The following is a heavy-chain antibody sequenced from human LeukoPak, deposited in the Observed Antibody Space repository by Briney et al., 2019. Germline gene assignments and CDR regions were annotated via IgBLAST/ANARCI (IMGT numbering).Heavy chain of an antibody. D-gene: IGHD6-19*01. Sequence: SETLSLTCTVSGGSISTYYWSWIRQSPGKGLEWIGYIYFSGSTNYNPSLKSRITISIDTSKNQFSLKLSSVTAADTAVYYCARGIYSSGYYYYFDYWGQGTLVTVSS. V-gene: IGHV4-59*08. CDR3: ARGIYSSGYYYYFDY. J-gene: IGHJ4*02. CDR2: IYFSGST. CDR1: GGSISTYY.